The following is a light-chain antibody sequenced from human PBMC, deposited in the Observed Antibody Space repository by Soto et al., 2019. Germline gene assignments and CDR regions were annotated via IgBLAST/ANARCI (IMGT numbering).Light chain of an antibody. CDR1: QNVLYSSNNKNQ. CDR2: WAS. V-gene: IGKV4-1*01. CDR3: RQYYSPPLT. Sequence: DIVMTQSPYSLAVSLGERATINCKSSQNVLYSSNNKNQLAWYQQKPGQPPKLLIYWASTRESGVPDRFSGSGSGTDFILTISSLQAEDVAVYYCRQYYSPPLTFGGGTKVDIK. J-gene: IGKJ4*01.